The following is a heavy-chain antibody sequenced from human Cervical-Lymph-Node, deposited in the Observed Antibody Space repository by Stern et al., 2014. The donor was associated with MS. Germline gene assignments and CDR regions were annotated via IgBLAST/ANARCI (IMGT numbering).Heavy chain of an antibody. D-gene: IGHD1-1*01. Sequence: VQLEQSGAEVKKPGSSVRVSCTASGDTFINFAFSWVRQAPGQGLEWMGGIIPILGTLNYAQEFQGRVTITAEESPTTEYMERHSLISEDTAVYYCARDNDDNGMDVWGRGTAVTVSS. CDR1: GDTFINFA. V-gene: IGHV1-69*01. CDR3: ARDNDDNGMDV. CDR2: IIPILGTL. J-gene: IGHJ6*02.